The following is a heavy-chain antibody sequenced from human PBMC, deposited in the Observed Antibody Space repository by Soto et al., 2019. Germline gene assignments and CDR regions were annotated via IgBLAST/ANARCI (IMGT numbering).Heavy chain of an antibody. V-gene: IGHV1-69*13. J-gene: IGHJ4*02. Sequence: SVKVSCKASGGTFSSYAISWVRQAPGQGLEWMGGIIPIFGTANYAQKFQGRVTITADESTSTAYMELSSLRSEDTAVYYCARETSERPHYDYWGQGTLVTVYS. CDR3: ARETSERPHYDY. CDR2: IIPIFGTA. CDR1: GGTFSSYA.